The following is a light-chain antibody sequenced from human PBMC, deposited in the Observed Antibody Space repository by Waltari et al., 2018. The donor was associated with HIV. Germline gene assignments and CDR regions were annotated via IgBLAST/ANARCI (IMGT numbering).Light chain of an antibody. Sequence: QSALTQPASVSASPGQSITISCTGSSDDVGGYSYVSWYQQFPGTAPKLLISEDTDRASEISLRFSGSKSANTASLTISRVEAGDDADYYCQVWDSSRDHPVVFGGGTKLTVL. CDR3: QVWDSSRDHPVV. V-gene: IGLV2-14*01. CDR2: EDT. J-gene: IGLJ2*01. CDR1: SDDVGGYSY.